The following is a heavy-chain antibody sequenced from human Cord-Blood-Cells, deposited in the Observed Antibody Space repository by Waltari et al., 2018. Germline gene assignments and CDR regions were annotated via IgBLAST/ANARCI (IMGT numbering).Heavy chain of an antibody. J-gene: IGHJ4*02. CDR2: SNHNSGGT. CDR1: GYTFTGYY. Sequence: QVQLVQSGAEVKKPGASVKVSCKASGYTFTGYYMHWVRQAPGQGLEWRGGSNHNSGGTNDAQKFQGWGTMTRDTSISTAYMELSRLRSDDTAVYYCARAGPALSGWYDYWGQGTLVTVSS. D-gene: IGHD6-19*01. V-gene: IGHV1-2*04. CDR3: ARAGPALSGWYDY.